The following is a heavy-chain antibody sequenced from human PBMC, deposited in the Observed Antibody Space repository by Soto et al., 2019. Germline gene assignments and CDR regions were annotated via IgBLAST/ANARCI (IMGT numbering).Heavy chain of an antibody. CDR1: GGSIGSYY. D-gene: IGHD4-17*01. CDR2: IYYSGST. Sequence: PSETLSLTCTVSGGSIGSYYWSWIRQPPGKGLEWIGYIYYSGSTNYNPSLKSRVTISVDTSKNQFSLKLSSVTAADTAVYYCARRYGASFDYWGQGTQVTVSS. J-gene: IGHJ4*02. CDR3: ARRYGASFDY. V-gene: IGHV4-59*01.